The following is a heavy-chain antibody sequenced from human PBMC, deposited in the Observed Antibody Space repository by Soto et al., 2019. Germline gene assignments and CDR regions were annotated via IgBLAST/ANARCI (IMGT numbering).Heavy chain of an antibody. V-gene: IGHV3-15*01. CDR1: GFTFSKAW. CDR3: TTDSGMSPYSFDY. CDR2: IMSKTDGGTT. J-gene: IGHJ4*02. D-gene: IGHD1-26*01. Sequence: EVQLVESGGGFVKPGGSLRLSCATSGFTFSKAWVGWVRQAPGKGLEWVGRIMSKTDGGTTDYAAPVKGRFTISRDDSNSTLYLQMNSLKTEDTAFYYCTTDSGMSPYSFDYWGQGTLVTVSS.